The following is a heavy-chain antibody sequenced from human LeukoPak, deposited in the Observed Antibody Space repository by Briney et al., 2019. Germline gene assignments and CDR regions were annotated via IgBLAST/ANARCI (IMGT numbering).Heavy chain of an antibody. D-gene: IGHD1-26*01. Sequence: GSVKVSCKASGYTFTSYDINWVRQATGQGLEWMGWMNPNSGNTGYAQKFQGRVTMTRNTSISTAYMELSSLRSEDTAVYYCARFRMVGATTGPYNWFDPWGQGTLVTVSS. CDR2: MNPNSGNT. V-gene: IGHV1-8*01. CDR1: GYTFTSYD. J-gene: IGHJ5*02. CDR3: ARFRMVGATTGPYNWFDP.